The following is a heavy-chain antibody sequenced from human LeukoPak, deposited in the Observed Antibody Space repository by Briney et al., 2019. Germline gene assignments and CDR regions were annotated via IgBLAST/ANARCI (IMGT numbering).Heavy chain of an antibody. V-gene: IGHV3-30*02. D-gene: IGHD3-22*01. J-gene: IGHJ3*02. Sequence: GGSLRLSCAASGFTFNNYAMHWVRQAPGKGLEWVAFIRYDGSNKYYADSVKGRFIISRDNSKNTLSLQMNSLTADDTAVYYCVRGPRYYDDSGFHYGVFDIWGQGTVVTVSS. CDR2: IRYDGSNK. CDR1: GFTFNNYA. CDR3: VRGPRYYDDSGFHYGVFDI.